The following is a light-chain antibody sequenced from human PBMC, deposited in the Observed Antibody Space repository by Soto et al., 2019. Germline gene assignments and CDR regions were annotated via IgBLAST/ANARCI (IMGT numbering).Light chain of an antibody. CDR3: QQYNCYPYS. CDR1: QSISSW. V-gene: IGKV1-5*03. J-gene: IGKJ2*01. CDR2: KAS. Sequence: DIQMTQSPSTLSASVGDRVTITCRASQSISSWLAWYQQKPGKAPKLLLYKASSLESGVPSRFSGSGSGTEFTLTISSLQPDDFATYYCQQYNCYPYSFGQGTKLEIK.